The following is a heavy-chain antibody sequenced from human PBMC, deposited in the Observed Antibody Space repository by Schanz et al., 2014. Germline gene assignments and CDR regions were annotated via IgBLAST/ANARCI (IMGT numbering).Heavy chain of an antibody. CDR2: IKKDGSEK. CDR1: GFTFSGFW. V-gene: IGHV3-7*01. D-gene: IGHD1-1*01. CDR3: ARGRVLES. Sequence: EVQLVESGGGLVQPGGSLRLSCAASGFTFSGFWMTWVRQAPGKGLEWVANIKKDGSEKYYVDSVKGRFTISRDNAKNSLFLQMNSLRPEDMAVYYCARGRVLESWGQGTLVTVSS. J-gene: IGHJ5*02.